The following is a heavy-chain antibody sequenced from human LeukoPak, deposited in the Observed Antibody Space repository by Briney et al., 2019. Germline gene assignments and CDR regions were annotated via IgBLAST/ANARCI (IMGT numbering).Heavy chain of an antibody. Sequence: SETLSLTCTVSGGSISSYYWSWIRQPPGKGLEWIRYIYYSGSTNYNPSLKSRVTISVDTSKNQFSLKLSSVTAADTAVYYCARLGYYDILTGYSLPWFDPWGQGTLVTVSS. D-gene: IGHD3-9*01. J-gene: IGHJ5*02. CDR1: GGSISSYY. CDR3: ARLGYYDILTGYSLPWFDP. CDR2: IYYSGST. V-gene: IGHV4-59*08.